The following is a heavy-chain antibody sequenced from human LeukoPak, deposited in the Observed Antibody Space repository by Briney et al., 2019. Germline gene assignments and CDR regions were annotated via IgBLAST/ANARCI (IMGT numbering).Heavy chain of an antibody. CDR3: SKADDSNDRYYFPY. CDR1: GFTFSSYA. V-gene: IGHV3-23*01. CDR2: IDRVGVNT. D-gene: IGHD5-24*01. J-gene: IGHJ4*02. Sequence: GGSLRLSCAASGFTFSSYAMSWVRQAPGKGLEWVSGIDRVGVNTYYADSLKGRFTISRDNSKNTLYLQMDSLRAEDTALYYCSKADDSNDRYYFPYWGQGTLVTVSS.